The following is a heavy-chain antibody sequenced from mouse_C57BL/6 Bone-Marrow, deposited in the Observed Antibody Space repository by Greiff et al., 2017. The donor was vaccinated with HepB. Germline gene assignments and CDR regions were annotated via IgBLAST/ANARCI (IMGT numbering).Heavy chain of an antibody. CDR2: INYDGSST. D-gene: IGHD1-1*01. J-gene: IGHJ1*03. Sequence: EVKLVESEGGLVQPGSSMKLSCTASGFTFSDYYMAWVRQVPEKGLEWVANINYDGSSTYYLDSLKSRFIISRDNAKNILYLQMSSLKSEYTATYYCARFYGSSLYWYFDVWGTGTTVTVSS. CDR1: GFTFSDYY. CDR3: ARFYGSSLYWYFDV. V-gene: IGHV5-16*01.